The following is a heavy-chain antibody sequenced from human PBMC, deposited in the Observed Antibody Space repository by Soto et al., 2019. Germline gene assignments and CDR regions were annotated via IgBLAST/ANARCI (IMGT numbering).Heavy chain of an antibody. CDR2: INHSGST. Sequence: QVQLQQWGAGLLKPSETLSLTCAVYGGSFSGYYWSWIRQPPGKGLEWIGEINHSGSTNYNPSLKSRVTISVDTSKNQFSLKLSFVTAADTAVYYCARVRPNYDYVWGSYRYSGWFDPWGQGTLVTVSS. V-gene: IGHV4-34*01. J-gene: IGHJ5*02. CDR1: GGSFSGYY. CDR3: ARVRPNYDYVWGSYRYSGWFDP. D-gene: IGHD3-16*02.